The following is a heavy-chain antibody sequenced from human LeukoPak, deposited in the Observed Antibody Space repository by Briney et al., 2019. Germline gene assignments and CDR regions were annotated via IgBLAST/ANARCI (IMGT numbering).Heavy chain of an antibody. CDR2: INPNSGGT. Sequence: ASVKVSCKASGYTFTGYYMHWVRQAPGQGLEWMGWINPNSGGTNYAQKFQGRVTMTRDTSISTAYMELSRLRSDDTAVYYRAREGGDTAMATVNFDYWGQGTLVTVSS. CDR3: AREGGDTAMATVNFDY. V-gene: IGHV1-2*02. D-gene: IGHD5-18*01. CDR1: GYTFTGYY. J-gene: IGHJ4*02.